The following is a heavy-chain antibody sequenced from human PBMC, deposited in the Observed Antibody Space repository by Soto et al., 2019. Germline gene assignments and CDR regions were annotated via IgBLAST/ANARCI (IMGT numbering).Heavy chain of an antibody. CDR2: IYYSGST. CDR1: GGSISSSSYY. J-gene: IGHJ6*02. Sequence: ASETLSLTCTVPGGSISSSSYYWGWIRQPPGKGLEWIGSIYYSGSTYYNPSLKSRVTISVDTSKNQFSLKLSSVTAADTAVYYCARRRSSWSYYYYGMDVWGQGTTVTVSS. CDR3: ARRRSSWSYYYYGMDV. V-gene: IGHV4-39*01. D-gene: IGHD6-13*01.